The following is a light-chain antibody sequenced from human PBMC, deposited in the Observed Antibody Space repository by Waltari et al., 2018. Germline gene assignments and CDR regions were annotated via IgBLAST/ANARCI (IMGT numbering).Light chain of an antibody. CDR1: SSDVGGYNY. Sequence: QSALTQPASVSGSPGQSITISCTGTSSDVGGYNYASWYQQHPGKAPKLMISEVSNRPSGVSNRFSGSKSGNTASLTISGLQAEDEADYYCSSYTSSSTPVVFGGGTKLTVL. V-gene: IGLV2-14*01. J-gene: IGLJ2*01. CDR3: SSYTSSSTPVV. CDR2: EVS.